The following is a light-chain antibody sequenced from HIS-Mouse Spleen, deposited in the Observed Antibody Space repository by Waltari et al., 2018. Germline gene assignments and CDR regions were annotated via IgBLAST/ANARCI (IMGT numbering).Light chain of an antibody. CDR1: SSDVGGYNY. CDR2: DVS. J-gene: IGLJ2*01. CDR3: CSYAGSYTVV. Sequence: QSALTQPRSVSGSPGQSVTISCTGTSSDVGGYNYVSWYQQHPGKAPQLMIYDVSKRPSGVPDRLSGSKSGNTAALTSSGLQSEDEDDYYCCSYAGSYTVVFGGGTKLTVL. V-gene: IGLV2-11*01.